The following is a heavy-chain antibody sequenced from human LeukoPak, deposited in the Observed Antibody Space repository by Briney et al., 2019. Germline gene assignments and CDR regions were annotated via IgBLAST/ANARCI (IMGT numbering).Heavy chain of an antibody. Sequence: PGGSLRLSCAASGFTFSSYGMHWVRQAPGKGLEWVAVIWYDTSNKYYADSVKGRFTISRDNSKNTLYLQMSSLRAEDTAVYYCAKSPADYGDDLFDCWGQGTLVTVSS. D-gene: IGHD4-17*01. V-gene: IGHV3-33*06. J-gene: IGHJ4*02. CDR3: AKSPADYGDDLFDC. CDR2: IWYDTSNK. CDR1: GFTFSSYG.